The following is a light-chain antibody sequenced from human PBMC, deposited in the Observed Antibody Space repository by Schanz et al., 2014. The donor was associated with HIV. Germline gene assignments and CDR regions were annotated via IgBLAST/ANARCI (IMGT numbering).Light chain of an antibody. CDR2: KAS. Sequence: DIQMTQSPSTLSASVGDRVSLSCRASQSISNWLAWYQQKPGKVPKLLIFKASSLESGVPSRFSGSGSGTEFTLTINGLQPDDFATYYCQQCDSYPYTFGQGTKLDIK. CDR3: QQCDSYPYT. J-gene: IGKJ2*01. V-gene: IGKV1-5*03. CDR1: QSISNW.